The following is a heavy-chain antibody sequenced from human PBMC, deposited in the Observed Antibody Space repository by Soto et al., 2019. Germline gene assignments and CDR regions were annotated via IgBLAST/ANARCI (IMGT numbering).Heavy chain of an antibody. CDR2: INGGGGVT. CDR3: GKDQRVVRSNFDY. Sequence: EVQLLESGGGLVQPGGSLRLSCAASGFSFSLYAMSWVRQAPGKGLEWVSAINGGGGVTYYADSVKGRFTISRDNSRNTLYLQMNSLRAEDTATYYCGKDQRVVRSNFDYWGQGTLVTVAS. V-gene: IGHV3-23*01. J-gene: IGHJ4*02. D-gene: IGHD2-2*01. CDR1: GFSFSLYA.